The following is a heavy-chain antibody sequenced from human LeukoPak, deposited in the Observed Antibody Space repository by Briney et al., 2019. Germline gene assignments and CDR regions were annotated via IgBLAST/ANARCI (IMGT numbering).Heavy chain of an antibody. CDR1: GFTFTDYY. J-gene: IGHJ4*02. Sequence: VASVKVSCKASGFTFTDYYMHWVRQAPGQGLEWMGWINPNSGVTNYAQKFQGRVTMTRDTSISTAYMALSSLRSDDTAVYYCARVSPNTVTTLQYFDYWGQGTLVTVSS. V-gene: IGHV1-2*02. CDR3: ARVSPNTVTTLQYFDY. D-gene: IGHD4-17*01. CDR2: INPNSGVT.